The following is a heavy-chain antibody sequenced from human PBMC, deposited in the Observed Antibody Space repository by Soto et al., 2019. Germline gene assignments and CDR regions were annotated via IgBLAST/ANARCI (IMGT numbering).Heavy chain of an antibody. CDR2: IYYSGST. J-gene: IGHJ3*02. V-gene: IGHV4-59*01. CDR3: ARGYNWNDGVRNAFDI. D-gene: IGHD1-1*01. Sequence: SEPQSLTCTVSGGSISSFYCSWIRQHPGKGLEWIGYIYYSGSTNYNPSLKSRVTISVDTSKNQFSLKLSSVTAADTAVYYCARGYNWNDGVRNAFDIWGQGTMVTVSS. CDR1: GGSISSFY.